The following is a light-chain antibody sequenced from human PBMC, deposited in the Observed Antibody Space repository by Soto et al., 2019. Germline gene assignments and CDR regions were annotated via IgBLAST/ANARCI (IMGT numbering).Light chain of an antibody. CDR3: QKDNSAPH. J-gene: IGKJ5*01. CDR1: QGISNY. CDR2: AAS. Sequence: DIQMTQSPSSLSASVGDRVTITCRASQGISNYLAWYQHKPGKVPKLLIYAASTLKSGVPSRFSGSGSGTYFTLTISTPQPEDVATYYCQKDNSAPHFGQGTRLEIK. V-gene: IGKV1-27*01.